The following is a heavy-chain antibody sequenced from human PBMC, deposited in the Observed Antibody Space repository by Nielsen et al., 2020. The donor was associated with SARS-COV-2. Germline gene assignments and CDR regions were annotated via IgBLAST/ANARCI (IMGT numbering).Heavy chain of an antibody. V-gene: IGHV3-11*05. J-gene: IGHJ6*02. CDR3: ARDSDCSGGSCYWYYYGMDV. Sequence: GSLKISCAASGFTFSDYYMSWIRQAPGKGLEWVSYISSSSSYTNYADSVKGRFTISRDNAKNSLYLQMNSLRAEDTAVYYCARDSDCSGGSCYWYYYGMDVWGQGTTVTVSS. D-gene: IGHD2-15*01. CDR2: ISSSSSYT. CDR1: GFTFSDYY.